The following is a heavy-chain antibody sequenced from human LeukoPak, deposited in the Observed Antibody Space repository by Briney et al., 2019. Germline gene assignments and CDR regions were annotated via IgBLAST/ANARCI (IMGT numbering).Heavy chain of an antibody. Sequence: GGSLRLSCAASGFTFSSYAMSWVRQAQGQGLEWVSAISGSGGSTYYADSGKGRFTISRDNSKNTLYLQMHSLRAEDTAVYYCAMGGMYLLLDYWGQGTLVSVSS. D-gene: IGHD1-26*01. V-gene: IGHV3-23*01. CDR2: ISGSGGST. J-gene: IGHJ4*02. CDR3: AMGGMYLLLDY. CDR1: GFTFSSYA.